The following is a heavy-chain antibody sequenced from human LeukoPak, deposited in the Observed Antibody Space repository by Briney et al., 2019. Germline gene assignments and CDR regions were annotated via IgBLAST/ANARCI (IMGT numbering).Heavy chain of an antibody. J-gene: IGHJ5*02. CDR2: INHSGST. CDR3: ARRAKLLWFGELFQTVFDP. D-gene: IGHD3-10*01. V-gene: IGHV4-34*01. Sequence: SETLSLTCAVYGGSFSGYYWSWIRQPPGKGLEWIGEINHSGSTNYNPSLKSRVTISVDTSKNQFSLKLSSVTAADTAVYYCARRAKLLWFGELFQTVFDPWGQGTLVTVSS. CDR1: GGSFSGYY.